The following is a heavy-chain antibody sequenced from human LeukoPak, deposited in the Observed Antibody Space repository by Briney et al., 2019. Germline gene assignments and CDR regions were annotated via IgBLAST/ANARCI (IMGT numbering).Heavy chain of an antibody. CDR3: ARVRVTTVTTSVGLYMDV. J-gene: IGHJ6*03. D-gene: IGHD4-17*01. CDR1: GYTFTGYY. CDR2: ISAYNGNT. Sequence: ASVKVSCKASGYTFTGYYMHWVRQAPGQGLEWMGWISAYNGNTNYAQKLQGRVTMTTDTSTSTAYMELRSLRSDDTAVYYCARVRVTTVTTSVGLYMDVWGKGTTVTISS. V-gene: IGHV1-18*04.